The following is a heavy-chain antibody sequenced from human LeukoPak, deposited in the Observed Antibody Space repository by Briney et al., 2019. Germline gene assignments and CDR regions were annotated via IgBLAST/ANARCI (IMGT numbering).Heavy chain of an antibody. Sequence: GGSLRLSCAAPGFTFSSYDMHWVRQATGKGLEWVSAIGTAGDTYYPGSVKGRFTISRENAKNSLYLQMNSLRAGDTAVYYCARAGLYGDYAYWGQGTLVTVSS. CDR1: GFTFSSYD. CDR3: ARAGLYGDYAY. D-gene: IGHD4-17*01. J-gene: IGHJ4*02. CDR2: IGTAGDT. V-gene: IGHV3-13*04.